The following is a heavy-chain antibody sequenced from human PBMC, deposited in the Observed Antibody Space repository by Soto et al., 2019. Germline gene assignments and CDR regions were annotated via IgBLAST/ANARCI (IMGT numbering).Heavy chain of an antibody. CDR3: AKEGPITNWYFDY. V-gene: IGHV3-30*18. D-gene: IGHD1-1*01. CDR2: ISYDGNVA. CDR1: GFTFSSYG. J-gene: IGHJ4*02. Sequence: QVQLVESGGGVVQPGRSLRLSCAASGFTFSSYGMHWVRQAPGKGLEWVTVISYDGNVAYYADSVKGRFTISRDNSMNTLYLQMNSLRTEDTAMYYCAKEGPITNWYFDYWGQGTLVTVSS.